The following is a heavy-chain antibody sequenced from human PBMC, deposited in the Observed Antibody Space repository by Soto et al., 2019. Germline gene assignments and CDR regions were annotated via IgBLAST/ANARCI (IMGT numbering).Heavy chain of an antibody. Sequence: QVQLVESGGGVVQPGTSLRLSCEASGFTFNSFGMHWVRQAPGEGLQWVAMIWHDGTNKYYVDSVKGRFTISRDNSKDTLYLQMNTLRAEDTAVYYCARTGLQIVQATSYYYGLDVWGQGTTVTVSS. V-gene: IGHV3-33*01. CDR2: IWHDGTNK. D-gene: IGHD2-8*01. CDR1: GFTFNSFG. CDR3: ARTGLQIVQATSYYYGLDV. J-gene: IGHJ6*02.